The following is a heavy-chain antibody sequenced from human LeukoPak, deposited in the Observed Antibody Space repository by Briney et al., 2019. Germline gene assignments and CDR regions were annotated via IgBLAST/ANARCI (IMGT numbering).Heavy chain of an antibody. CDR2: INSDGSWT. Sequence: PGGSLRLSCAASGNYWMHWVRQVPGKGLVWVSHINSDGSWTSYADSVKGRFTISKDNAKNTVYLQMNSLRAEDTAVYYCAKDTYYYSSSGFYVFDYWGQGTLVTVSS. J-gene: IGHJ4*02. CDR3: AKDTYYYSSSGFYVFDY. CDR1: GNYW. D-gene: IGHD3-22*01. V-gene: IGHV3-74*01.